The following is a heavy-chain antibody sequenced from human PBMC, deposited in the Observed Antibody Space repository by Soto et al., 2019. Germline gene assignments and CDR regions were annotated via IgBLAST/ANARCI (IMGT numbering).Heavy chain of an antibody. V-gene: IGHV4-61*01. CDR1: GGSVSSGSHY. J-gene: IGHJ4*02. Sequence: PSETLSLTCTVSGGSVSSGSHYWSWIRQSPGKGLEWIGYIYNSGITKYNATLKSRVTISVDTSKNQFSLRLTSVTAADSAVYFCARTVMPVGNLAAFDHWGQGVLVTVSS. CDR3: ARTVMPVGNLAAFDH. CDR2: IYNSGIT. D-gene: IGHD7-27*01.